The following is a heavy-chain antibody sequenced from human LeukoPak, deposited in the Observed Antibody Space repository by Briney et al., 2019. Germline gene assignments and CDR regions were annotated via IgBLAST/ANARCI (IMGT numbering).Heavy chain of an antibody. V-gene: IGHV3-48*04. Sequence: GRSLRLSCAASGFTFSSYAMHWVRQAPGKGLEWVSYISSSSSTIYYADSVKGRFTISRDNAKNSLYLQMNSLRAEDTAVYYCASQVGYYYDSSGYPAFPAEAFKWGQGTLVTVSS. CDR1: GFTFSSYA. J-gene: IGHJ4*02. CDR2: ISSSSSTI. D-gene: IGHD3-22*01. CDR3: ASQVGYYYDSSGYPAFPAEAFK.